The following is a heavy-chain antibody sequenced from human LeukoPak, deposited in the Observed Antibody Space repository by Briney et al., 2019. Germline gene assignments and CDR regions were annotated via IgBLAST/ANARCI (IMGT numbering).Heavy chain of an antibody. CDR3: AREGGPYRPLDY. V-gene: IGHV4-4*02. J-gene: IGHJ4*02. CDR1: GGSITSTNY. CDR2: VNLQGST. Sequence: SETLSPTCGVPGGSITSTNYWTWVRQPPGKGLEWIGEVNLQGSTNYNPSLMGRVAISVDMSENHISLQFTSATAAVTVVYYCAREGGPYRPLDYSGQGTLVTVSS.